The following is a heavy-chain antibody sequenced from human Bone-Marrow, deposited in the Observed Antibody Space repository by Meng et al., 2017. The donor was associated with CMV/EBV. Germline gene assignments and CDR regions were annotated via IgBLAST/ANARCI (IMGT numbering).Heavy chain of an antibody. CDR2: INLYGSEK. V-gene: IGHV3-7*03. CDR1: AFSFSKHW. Sequence: GEPLKISCVASAFSFSKHWMSWVRQAPGKGLEYLANINLYGSEKYYMDSVKGRFTISRDNAKNSLYLQMNSLRAEDTALYHCAREGPNDAFDIWGQGTMVTV. CDR3: AREGPNDAFDI. J-gene: IGHJ3*02.